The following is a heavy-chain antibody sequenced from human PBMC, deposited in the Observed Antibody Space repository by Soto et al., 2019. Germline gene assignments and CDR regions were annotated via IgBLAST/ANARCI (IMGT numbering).Heavy chain of an antibody. CDR2: VSGSGDST. D-gene: IGHD2-21*02. CDR3: AKGRASDCPGCTQDY. Sequence: EVQLLESGGGLAQPGGSLRLSCAASAFTFRSYAMSWVRQAPGKGLEWVSAVSGSGDSTYYADSVKGRFTISRDNSKNTLYLQMNSLRAEDTAVYYCAKGRASDCPGCTQDYWGQGTLVTVSS. V-gene: IGHV3-23*01. J-gene: IGHJ4*02. CDR1: AFTFRSYA.